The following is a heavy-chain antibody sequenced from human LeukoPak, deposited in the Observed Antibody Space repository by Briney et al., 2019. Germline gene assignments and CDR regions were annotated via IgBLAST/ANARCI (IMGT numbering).Heavy chain of an antibody. V-gene: IGHV4-59*01. CDR3: ATWVTVIYAFDI. Sequence: PSETLSLTCTVSGGSISSYYWNWLRQPPGKGLEWIGYMDNSGSTNYNPSLKSRVTISADTSKNQFSLRLSSVTAADTAAYYCATWVTVIYAFDIWGQGTMVTASS. D-gene: IGHD4-11*01. J-gene: IGHJ3*02. CDR2: MDNSGST. CDR1: GGSISSYY.